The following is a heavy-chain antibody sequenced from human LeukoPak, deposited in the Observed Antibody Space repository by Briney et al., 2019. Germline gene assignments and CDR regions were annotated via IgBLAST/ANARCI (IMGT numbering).Heavy chain of an antibody. J-gene: IGHJ4*02. CDR3: ARADPDYGDWGVHY. Sequence: SVKVSCKASGGTFSSYAISWVRQAPGQGLEWMGGIIPIFGTANYAQKFQGRVTFTTDESTSTAYMELSSLRSEDTAVYYCARADPDYGDWGVHYWGQGSLVTVSS. CDR2: IIPIFGTA. D-gene: IGHD4-17*01. CDR1: GGTFSSYA. V-gene: IGHV1-69*05.